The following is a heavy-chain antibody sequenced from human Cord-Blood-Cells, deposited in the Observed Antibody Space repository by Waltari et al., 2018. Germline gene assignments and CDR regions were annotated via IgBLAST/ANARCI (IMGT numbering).Heavy chain of an antibody. J-gene: IGHJ4*02. CDR3: ARGLERYCSGGSCYYFDY. CDR2: INHSGST. V-gene: IGHV4-34*01. Sequence: QVQLQQWGAGLLKPSETLSLTCAVYGGSFSGYYWSWISPPPGKGLEWIGEINHSGSTDYNPSLKSRVTISVDTSKNQFSLKLSSVTAADTAVYYCARGLERYCSGGSCYYFDYWGQGTLVTVSS. CDR1: GGSFSGYY. D-gene: IGHD2-15*01.